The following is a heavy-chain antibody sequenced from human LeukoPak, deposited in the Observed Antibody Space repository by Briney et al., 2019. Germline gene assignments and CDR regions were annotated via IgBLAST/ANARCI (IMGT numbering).Heavy chain of an antibody. Sequence: PSETLSLTCTVSGGSISSGSYNWGWIRQPPGKGLEWIGSIYYSGKTYYNPSLKSRVSISLDTSKNQFSLKLSSVTAADTAVYYCARRRSTYDSSGYSPLYYFDYWGQGTLVTVSS. CDR2: IYYSGKT. CDR1: GGSISSGSYN. CDR3: ARRRSTYDSSGYSPLYYFDY. V-gene: IGHV4-39*01. J-gene: IGHJ4*02. D-gene: IGHD3-22*01.